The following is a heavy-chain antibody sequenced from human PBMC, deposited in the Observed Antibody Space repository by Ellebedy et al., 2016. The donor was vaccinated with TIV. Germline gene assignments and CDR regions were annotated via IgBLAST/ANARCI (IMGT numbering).Heavy chain of an antibody. CDR1: GLSFTNYA. V-gene: IGHV3-23*01. CDR2: ISISGGST. J-gene: IGHJ5*02. D-gene: IGHD2-2*01. Sequence: GESLKISCAASGLSFTNYAMTWVRQAPGKGLEWVSGISISGGSTYYADSVKGRFTVSRDNSKNTLYLKMNSRRAEDTAVNYCTTGRENDQLPKGWFAPWGQGTLVTVS. CDR3: TTGRENDQLPKGWFAP.